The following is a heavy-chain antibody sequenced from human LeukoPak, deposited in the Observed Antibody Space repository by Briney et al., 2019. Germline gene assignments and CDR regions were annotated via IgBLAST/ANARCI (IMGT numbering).Heavy chain of an antibody. V-gene: IGHV4-30-4*01. CDR1: GGSISSGDYY. J-gene: IGHJ4*02. Sequence: SETLSLTCTVSGGSISSGDYYWSWIRQPPGKGLEWIGYIYYSGSTYYNPSLKSRVTISVDTSKNQFSLKLSSVTAADTAVCYCAREDRNYYGSGSPFDYWGQGTLVTVSS. CDR2: IYYSGST. CDR3: AREDRNYYGSGSPFDY. D-gene: IGHD3-10*01.